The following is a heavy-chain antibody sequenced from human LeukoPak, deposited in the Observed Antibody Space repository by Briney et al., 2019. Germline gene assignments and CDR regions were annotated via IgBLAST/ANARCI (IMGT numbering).Heavy chain of an antibody. CDR1: GYTLTELS. CDR3: ATSRLRRIAVAGIFDY. CDR2: FDPEDGET. J-gene: IGHJ4*02. D-gene: IGHD6-19*01. V-gene: IGHV1-24*01. Sequence: ASVKVSCKVSGYTLTELSMHWVRQAPGKGLEWMGGFDPEDGETIYAQKFQGRVTMTEDTSTDTAYMELSSLRSEDTAVYYCATSRLRRIAVAGIFDYWGQGTLVTVSS.